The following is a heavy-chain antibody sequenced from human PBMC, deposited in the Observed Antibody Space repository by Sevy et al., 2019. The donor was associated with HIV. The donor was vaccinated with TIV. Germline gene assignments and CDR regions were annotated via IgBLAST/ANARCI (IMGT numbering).Heavy chain of an antibody. J-gene: IGHJ4*02. CDR1: GFTFDDYA. D-gene: IGHD3-10*01. V-gene: IGHV3-43D*03. CDR2: ISWDGGST. Sequence: GSLRLSCAASGFTFDDYAMHWVRQAPGKGLEWVSLISWDGGSTYYADSVKGRFTISRDNSKNSLSLQMTSLRAEDTAFYYCAKDLAGEGPYGSGSLDYWGQGTLVTVSS. CDR3: AKDLAGEGPYGSGSLDY.